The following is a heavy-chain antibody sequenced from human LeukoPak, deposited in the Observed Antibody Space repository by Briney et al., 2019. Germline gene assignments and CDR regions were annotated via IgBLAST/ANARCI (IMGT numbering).Heavy chain of an antibody. CDR3: SRGSSGSYFNYFNF. D-gene: IGHD1-26*01. CDR1: GYTFTSYG. V-gene: IGHV1-46*04. Sequence: ASVKVSCKASGYTFTSYGISWVRQAPGQGLEWMGLIDPSGSSTSYAQKLQGRVTLTRDTSTSTVYMQLSSLRSDDTAVYYCSRGSSGSYFNYFNFWGQGTLVTVSS. CDR2: IDPSGSST. J-gene: IGHJ4*02.